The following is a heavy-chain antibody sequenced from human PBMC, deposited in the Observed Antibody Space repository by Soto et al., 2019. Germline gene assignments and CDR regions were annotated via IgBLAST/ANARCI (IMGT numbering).Heavy chain of an antibody. D-gene: IGHD3-22*01. CDR1: GYTFTSYA. V-gene: IGHV1-3*01. CDR3: ARNRGYYDSSGYYYPDDAFDI. CDR2: INAGNGNT. Sequence: ASVKVSCNASGYTFTSYAMHWVRQAPGQRLEWMGWINAGNGNTKYSQKFQGRVTITRVTSVSTAYMELSSLRSEDTAVYYCARNRGYYDSSGYYYPDDAFDIGGQGTMVTVSS. J-gene: IGHJ3*02.